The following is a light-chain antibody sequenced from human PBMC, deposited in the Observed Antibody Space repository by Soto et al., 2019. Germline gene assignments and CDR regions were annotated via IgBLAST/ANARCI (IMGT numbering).Light chain of an antibody. CDR3: VAWDDRLNGWV. Sequence: QAVVIQPPSAPGTPGQRVTISCSGRNSNIGSNTVSWYHQVPGTAPKVVIYSSDQRPSGVPDRLSASKSGTSASLAISGLQSADEGDYYCVAWDDRLNGWVFGGGTKVTVL. CDR2: SSD. V-gene: IGLV1-44*01. J-gene: IGLJ3*02. CDR1: NSNIGSNT.